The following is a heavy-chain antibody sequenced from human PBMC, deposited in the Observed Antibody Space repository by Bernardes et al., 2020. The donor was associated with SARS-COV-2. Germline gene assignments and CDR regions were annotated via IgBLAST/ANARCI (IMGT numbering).Heavy chain of an antibody. CDR2: ISWNSGSI. D-gene: IGHD2-2*01. CDR3: AKDPPDRVGY. CDR1: GFTFDDYA. Sequence: GGSLRLSCAASGFTFDDYAMHWVRQAPGKGLEWVSGISWNSGSIGYADSVKGRFTISRDNAKNSLYLQMNSLRAEDTALYYCAKDPPDRVGYWGQGTLVTVSS. J-gene: IGHJ4*02. V-gene: IGHV3-9*01.